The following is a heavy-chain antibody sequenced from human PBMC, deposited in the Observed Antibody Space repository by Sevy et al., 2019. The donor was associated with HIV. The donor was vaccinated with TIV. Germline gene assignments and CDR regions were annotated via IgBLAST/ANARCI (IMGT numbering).Heavy chain of an antibody. CDR2: ISSSSSTI. CDR3: AREGIVVVPAAMQSYGIDV. J-gene: IGHJ6*02. V-gene: IGHV3-48*02. Sequence: GGSLSLSCAASGFTFSSYSMNWVRQAPGKGLEWVSYISSSSSTIYYADPVKGRFTISRDKDKNSLYLQMNSLGDEDAAWYYRAREGIVVVPAAMQSYGIDVWGQGTTVTVSS. D-gene: IGHD2-2*01. CDR1: GFTFSSYS.